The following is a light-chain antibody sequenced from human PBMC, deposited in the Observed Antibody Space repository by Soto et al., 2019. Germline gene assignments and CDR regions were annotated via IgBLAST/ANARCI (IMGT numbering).Light chain of an antibody. CDR2: EVT. J-gene: IGLJ1*01. CDR1: SSDVGAYDY. V-gene: IGLV2-14*01. Sequence: QSVLTQPASVSGSPGQSSTVSCTGTSSDVGAYDYVSWYQHHPGKAPKLIIYEVTNRPSGVSNRFSGSKSGNTASLTISGLQAEDEADYYCNSYTRSTKYVSGTGTKVTVL. CDR3: NSYTRSTKYV.